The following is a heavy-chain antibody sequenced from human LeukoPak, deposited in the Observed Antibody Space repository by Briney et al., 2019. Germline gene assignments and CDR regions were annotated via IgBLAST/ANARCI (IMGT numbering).Heavy chain of an antibody. D-gene: IGHD3-3*01. J-gene: IGHJ4*02. CDR1: GDSMDYYY. CDR2: MYSMGNS. CDR3: ARGGRRFLDWKLDY. V-gene: IGHV4-4*07. Sequence: SETLFLTCSVSGDSMDYYYWNWIRQPPGKPLEWIGRMYSMGNSNYNPSLKSRVTVSLDTSTNQFSLKLKSVTAADTAVYYCARGGRRFLDWKLDYWGQGVLVTVSS.